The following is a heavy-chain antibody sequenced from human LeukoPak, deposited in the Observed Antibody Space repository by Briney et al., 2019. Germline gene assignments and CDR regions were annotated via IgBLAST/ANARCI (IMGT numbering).Heavy chain of an antibody. J-gene: IGHJ6*02. D-gene: IGHD3-10*01. CDR2: ISSDGNNE. V-gene: IGHV3-30-3*01. CDR1: GFTFSSYT. CDR3: AREPYYYGSGSTYYYYGIDV. Sequence: GRSLRLSCAASGFTFSSYTIHWVRQAPGKGLEWVAVISSDGNNEYYADSVKGRFTISRDNSKNTLYLQMNSLRAEDTAVYYCAREPYYYGSGSTYYYYGIDVWGQGTTVTVSS.